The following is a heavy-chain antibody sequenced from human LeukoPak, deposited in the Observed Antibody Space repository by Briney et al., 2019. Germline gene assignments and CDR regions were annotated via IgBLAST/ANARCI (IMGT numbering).Heavy chain of an antibody. V-gene: IGHV4-39*01. CDR2: IYYSGST. CDR1: GGSISSSTYY. D-gene: IGHD3-22*01. Sequence: SETPSLTCTVSGGSISSSTYYWGWIRQPPGKGLEWIGSIYYSGSTYYNPSLESRVTISVDTSKNQFSLKLSSVTAADTAVYYCARQPSYYYDTWGQGTLVTVSS. CDR3: ARQPSYYYDT. J-gene: IGHJ4*02.